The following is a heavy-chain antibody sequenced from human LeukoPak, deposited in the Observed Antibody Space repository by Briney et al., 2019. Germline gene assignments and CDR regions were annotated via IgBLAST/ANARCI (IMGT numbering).Heavy chain of an antibody. Sequence: PSETLSLTCAVYGGSFSGYYWSWIRQPPGKGLEWIGEINHSGSTNYNPSLKSRVTISVDTSKNQSSLKLSSVTAADTAVYYCAQCSAWHYRCDYWGQGTLVTVSS. V-gene: IGHV4-34*01. CDR3: AQCSAWHYRCDY. J-gene: IGHJ4*02. D-gene: IGHD6-19*01. CDR1: GGSFSGYY. CDR2: INHSGST.